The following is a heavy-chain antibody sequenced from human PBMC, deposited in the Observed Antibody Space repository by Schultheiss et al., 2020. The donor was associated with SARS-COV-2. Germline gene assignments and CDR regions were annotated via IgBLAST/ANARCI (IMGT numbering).Heavy chain of an antibody. Sequence: GGSLRLSCAASGFTVSSNYMSWVRQAPGKGLEWVSVIYSGGSTYYADSVKGRFTISRDNSKNTLYLQMNSLRAEDTAVYYCARDTPAAAVDYWGQGTLVTVSS. CDR1: GFTVSSNY. J-gene: IGHJ4*02. D-gene: IGHD6-13*01. CDR2: IYSGGST. V-gene: IGHV3-53*01. CDR3: ARDTPAAAVDY.